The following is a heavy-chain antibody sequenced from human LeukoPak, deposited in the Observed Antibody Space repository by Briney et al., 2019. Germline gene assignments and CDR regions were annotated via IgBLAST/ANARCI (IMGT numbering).Heavy chain of an antibody. CDR2: ISGSGGST. CDR1: GFTFSSYD. J-gene: IGHJ4*02. V-gene: IGHV3-23*01. Sequence: GGSLRLSCAASGFTFSSYDMSWVRQAPGKGLEWVSSISGSGGSTYYADSVKGRFTISRDNSKNTLYLQMNSLRAEDTAVYYCAKDDPYDFWSGYYDYWGQGTLVTVSS. D-gene: IGHD3-3*01. CDR3: AKDDPYDFWSGYYDY.